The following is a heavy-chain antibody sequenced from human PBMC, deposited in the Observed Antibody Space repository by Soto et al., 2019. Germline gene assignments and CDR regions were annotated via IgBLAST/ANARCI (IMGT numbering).Heavy chain of an antibody. CDR3: ARSSIRDYYFDD. J-gene: IGHJ4*02. D-gene: IGHD6-6*01. CDR2: MYYSGNT. Sequence: SETLSLTCTVSGGSISSSSYYWGWIRQPPGKGLEWIGSMYYSGNTYYNPSLESRVTISVDTSKNQFSLKLSSVTAADTAVYFCARSSIRDYYFDDWGQGTLVTVSS. V-gene: IGHV4-39*01. CDR1: GGSISSSSYY.